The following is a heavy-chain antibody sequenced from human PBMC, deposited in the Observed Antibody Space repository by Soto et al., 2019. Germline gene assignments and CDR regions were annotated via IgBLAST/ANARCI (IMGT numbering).Heavy chain of an antibody. D-gene: IGHD5-12*01. CDR1: GGSFSGYY. V-gene: IGHV4-34*01. J-gene: IGHJ4*02. Sequence: QVQLQQWGAGLLKPSETLSLTCAVYGGSFSGYYWSWIRQPPGKGLEWIGEINHSGSTNYNPTLKSRVTISVDTSKNQFSLKLSSVTAAETAVYYCASDRGYSGYDYSFYWGQGTLVTVSS. CDR3: ASDRGYSGYDYSFY. CDR2: INHSGST.